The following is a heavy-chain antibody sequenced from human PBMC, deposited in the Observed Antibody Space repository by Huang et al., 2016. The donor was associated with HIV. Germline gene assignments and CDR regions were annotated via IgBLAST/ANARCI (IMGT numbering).Heavy chain of an antibody. CDR2: VSYDGSAK. Sequence: SSAMHWVRQAPGKGLEWVAVVSYDGSAKYYADSVRGRFTVSRDNSKNTVYLPMNSLRVEDTAVYFCARDPAILLGSSSGWFDYWGQGTLVTVSS. V-gene: IGHV3-30-3*01. CDR3: ARDPAILLGSSSGWFDY. CDR1: SSA. J-gene: IGHJ4*02. D-gene: IGHD6-19*01.